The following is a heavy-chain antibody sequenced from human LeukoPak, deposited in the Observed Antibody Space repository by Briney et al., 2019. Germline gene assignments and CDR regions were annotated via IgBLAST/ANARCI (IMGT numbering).Heavy chain of an antibody. J-gene: IGHJ3*01. Sequence: GGSLRLSCAVSGFTFSGFWMSWSRQAPGKGLEWVASINSDGSEGYYADVVKGRFTISRDTAKNSLYLPINSLRAEDPAVYYCARSSYSSSSSVWGQGTMVTVSS. CDR1: GFTFSGFW. V-gene: IGHV3-7*03. D-gene: IGHD6-6*01. CDR3: ARSSYSSSSSV. CDR2: INSDGSEG.